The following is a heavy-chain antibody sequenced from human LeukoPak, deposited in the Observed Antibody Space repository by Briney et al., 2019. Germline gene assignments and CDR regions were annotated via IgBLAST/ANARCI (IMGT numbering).Heavy chain of an antibody. D-gene: IGHD5-18*01. CDR3: AKDPYSYGSYFDY. CDR1: GFTFSGCG. CDR2: IWYDGRDK. J-gene: IGHJ4*02. Sequence: GGSLRLSXAASGFTFSGCGMHWVRQAPGKGLEWVAFIWYDGRDKYYVDSVKGRFTISRDNSKNTLYLQMNSLRAEDTAMYYCAKDPYSYGSYFDYWGQRTLVTVSS. V-gene: IGHV3-30*02.